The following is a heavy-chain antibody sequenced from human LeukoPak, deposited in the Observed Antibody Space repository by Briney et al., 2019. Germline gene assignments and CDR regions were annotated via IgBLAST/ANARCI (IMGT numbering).Heavy chain of an antibody. CDR3: ARGGIVVVTHFDY. D-gene: IGHD3-22*01. J-gene: IGHJ4*02. V-gene: IGHV1-2*02. Sequence: ASVKVSCKASGYTFTGYYMHWVRQAPGQGLEWMGWINPNSGGTNYAQKFQGRVTMTGDTSISTAYMELSRLRSDDTAVYYCARGGIVVVTHFDYWGQGTLVTVSS. CDR1: GYTFTGYY. CDR2: INPNSGGT.